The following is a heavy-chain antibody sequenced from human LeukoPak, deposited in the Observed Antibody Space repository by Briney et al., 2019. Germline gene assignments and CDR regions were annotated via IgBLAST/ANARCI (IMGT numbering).Heavy chain of an antibody. CDR2: ISYDGSNK. Sequence: PGRSLRLSCAASGFTFSSYGMHWVRQAPGKGLEWVAVISYDGSNKYYADSVKGRFTISRDNSKNTLYLQMNSLRAEDTAVYYCTTSLPHIVDVTTSDGGNWGQGTLVTVSS. J-gene: IGHJ4*02. CDR3: TTSLPHIVDVTTSDGGN. D-gene: IGHD2-21*02. V-gene: IGHV3-30*03. CDR1: GFTFSSYG.